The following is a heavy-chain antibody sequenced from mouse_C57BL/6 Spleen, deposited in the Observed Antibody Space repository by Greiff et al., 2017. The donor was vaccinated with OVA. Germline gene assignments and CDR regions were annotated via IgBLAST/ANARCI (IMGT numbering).Heavy chain of an antibody. CDR1: GFTFSSYA. CDR2: ISDGGSYT. V-gene: IGHV5-4*01. CDR3: ARDTAYLDY. D-gene: IGHD6-1*01. Sequence: EVHLVESGGGLVKPGGSLKLSCAASGFTFSSYAMSWVRQTPEKRLEWVATISDGGSYTYYPDNVKGRFTISRDNAKNNLYLQMSHLKSEDTAMYYCARDTAYLDYWGQGTTLTVSS. J-gene: IGHJ2*01.